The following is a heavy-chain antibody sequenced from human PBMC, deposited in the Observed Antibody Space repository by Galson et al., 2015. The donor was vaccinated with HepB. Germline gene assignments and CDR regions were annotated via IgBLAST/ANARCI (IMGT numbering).Heavy chain of an antibody. CDR1: GYTFTSYG. J-gene: IGHJ4*02. CDR2: ISAYNGNT. V-gene: IGHV1-18*01. Sequence: SVKVSCKASGYTFTSYGISWVRQAPGQGLEWMGWISAYNGNTNYAQKLQGRVTMTTDTSTSTAYMELRSLRSDDTAVYYCARDGPPYCSGGSCFFDYWGQGTLVTVSS. D-gene: IGHD2-15*01. CDR3: ARDGPPYCSGGSCFFDY.